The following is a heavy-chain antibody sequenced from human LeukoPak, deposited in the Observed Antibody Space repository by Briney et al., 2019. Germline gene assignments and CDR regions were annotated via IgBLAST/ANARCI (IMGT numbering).Heavy chain of an antibody. CDR2: ISGSGGST. CDR3: ALGGVGAHQGFDY. V-gene: IGHV3-23*01. D-gene: IGHD1-26*01. CDR1: GFTFSSYA. Sequence: PGGSLRLSCAASGFTFSSYAMSWVRQAPGKGLEWVSAISGSGGSTYYADSVKGRFTISRDNSKNTLYLQMNSLRAEDTAVYYCALGGVGAHQGFDYWGQGTLVTVSS. J-gene: IGHJ4*02.